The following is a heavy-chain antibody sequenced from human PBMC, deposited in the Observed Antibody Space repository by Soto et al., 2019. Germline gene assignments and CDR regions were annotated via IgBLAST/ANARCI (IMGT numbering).Heavy chain of an antibody. CDR1: EFTFTNYA. CDR2: ISDSGGST. J-gene: IGHJ4*02. V-gene: IGHV3-23*01. Sequence: EVQLLESGGGLVQPGGSLRLSCAASEFTFTNYAMSWVRQAPGKGLEWVSGISDSGGSTYYADSVKGRFTISRDNSKNTLYLQMNSLRAEDTAIYYCAKDRYNSGWPDYLDYWGQGTLVTVSS. CDR3: AKDRYNSGWPDYLDY. D-gene: IGHD6-19*01.